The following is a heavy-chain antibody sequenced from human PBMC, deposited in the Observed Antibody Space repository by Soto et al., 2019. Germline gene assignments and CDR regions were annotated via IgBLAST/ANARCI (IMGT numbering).Heavy chain of an antibody. V-gene: IGHV4-59*01. D-gene: IGHD3-22*01. J-gene: IGHJ4*02. CDR3: ARVRGNYYDSSGYYSGEYYFDY. CDR1: GGSISSYY. CDR2: FYYSGST. Sequence: PETLSLTCTVSGGSISSYYWSWIRQPPGKGLDLIGYFYYSGSTNYNPSLKSRVTISVDTSKNQFSLKLSSVTAADTAVYYCARVRGNYYDSSGYYSGEYYFDYWGQGTLVTVS.